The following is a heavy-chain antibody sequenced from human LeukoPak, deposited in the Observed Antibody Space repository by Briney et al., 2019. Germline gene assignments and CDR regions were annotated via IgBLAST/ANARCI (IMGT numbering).Heavy chain of an antibody. CDR3: ARMSYSYDHLDY. Sequence: SSETLSLTCTVSGCSISSGNYYWSWIRQPAGKGLEWIGRFYTSGNTNYNPSLKSRVTISVDMSKNQFSLKLSSLTAADTAVYYCARMSYSYDHLDYWGQGTLVTVSS. CDR1: GCSISSGNYY. CDR2: FYTSGNT. D-gene: IGHD5-18*01. J-gene: IGHJ4*02. V-gene: IGHV4-61*02.